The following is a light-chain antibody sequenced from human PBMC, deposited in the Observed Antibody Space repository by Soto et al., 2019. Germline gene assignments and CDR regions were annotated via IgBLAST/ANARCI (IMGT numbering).Light chain of an antibody. CDR1: SGSIASNY. Sequence: NFMLTQPHSVSESPGKTVTISCTRSSGSIASNYVQWYQQRPGSAPTTVIHEDNQRPSGVPDRFSGSIDSSSNSASLTISGLKSEDEADYYCQSYDSSNRVFGGGTKVTAL. CDR2: EDN. V-gene: IGLV6-57*04. J-gene: IGLJ3*02. CDR3: QSYDSSNRV.